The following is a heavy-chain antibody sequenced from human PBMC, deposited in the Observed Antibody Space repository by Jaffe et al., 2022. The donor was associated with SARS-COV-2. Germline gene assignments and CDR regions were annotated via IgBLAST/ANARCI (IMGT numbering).Heavy chain of an antibody. D-gene: IGHD5-12*01. J-gene: IGHJ4*02. Sequence: EVQLVESGGGLVKPGGSLRLSCAASGFTFSSYSMNWVRQAPGKGLEWVSSISSSSSYIYYADSVKGRFTISRDNAKNSLYLQMNSLRAEDTAVYYCARAVEDRYSGYEFELVPLWGQGTLVTVSS. V-gene: IGHV3-21*01. CDR1: GFTFSSYS. CDR2: ISSSSSYI. CDR3: ARAVEDRYSGYEFELVPL.